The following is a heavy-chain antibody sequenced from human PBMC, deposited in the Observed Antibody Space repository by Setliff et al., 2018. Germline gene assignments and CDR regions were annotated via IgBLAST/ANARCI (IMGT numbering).Heavy chain of an antibody. CDR1: GFTFSSYA. Sequence: PGGSLRLSCAASGFTFSSYAMSWVRQAPGKGLEWVGFIRGKAYGGTTEYAASVKGRFTISRDDSKSIAYLQMNSLKTEDTAVYYCTRVGRQLVYYYYGMDVWGQGTTVTAP. D-gene: IGHD6-13*01. CDR3: TRVGRQLVYYYYGMDV. V-gene: IGHV3-49*04. J-gene: IGHJ6*02. CDR2: IRGKAYGGTT.